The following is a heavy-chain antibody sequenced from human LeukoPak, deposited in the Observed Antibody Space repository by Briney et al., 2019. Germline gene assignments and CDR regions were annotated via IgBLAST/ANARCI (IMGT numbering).Heavy chain of an antibody. Sequence: SQTLSLTCAISGDSAPSNSAAWNWIRQSPSRGLEWLGRTYYRSKWYNDYAISVKGRITINPDTSKSQFSLQLNSVTPEDTAMYHCAREATGAFDIWGQGTMVTVSS. J-gene: IGHJ3*02. CDR2: TYYRSKWYN. V-gene: IGHV6-1*01. CDR1: GDSAPSNSAA. CDR3: AREATGAFDI.